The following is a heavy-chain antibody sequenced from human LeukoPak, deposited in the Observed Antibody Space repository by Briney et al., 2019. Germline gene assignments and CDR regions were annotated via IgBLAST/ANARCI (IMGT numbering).Heavy chain of an antibody. CDR1: GFTFSSYA. V-gene: IGHV3-30*04. D-gene: IGHD2-15*01. CDR3: ARVDSVGY. CDR2: ISYDGSNK. J-gene: IGHJ4*02. Sequence: GRSLRLSCAASGFTFSSYAMHWVRQAPGKGLEWVAVISYDGSNKYYADSVKGRFTISRDNSKNTLYLQMNSLRAEDTAVYYCARVDSVGYWGQGTLVTVSS.